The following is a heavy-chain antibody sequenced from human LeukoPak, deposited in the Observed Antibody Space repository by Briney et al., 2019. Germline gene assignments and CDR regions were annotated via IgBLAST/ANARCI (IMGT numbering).Heavy chain of an antibody. Sequence: GESLKISCKGSGYSFTSYWIGWVRQMTGKGLEWMGIIYPGDSDTRYSPSFQRQVTKSDDKSIRTAYLQWSSLKASDTAMYYCATYYYDSSGYYLDAFDIWGQGTMVTVSS. CDR2: IYPGDSDT. CDR3: ATYYYDSSGYYLDAFDI. V-gene: IGHV5-51*01. J-gene: IGHJ3*02. CDR1: GYSFTSYW. D-gene: IGHD3-22*01.